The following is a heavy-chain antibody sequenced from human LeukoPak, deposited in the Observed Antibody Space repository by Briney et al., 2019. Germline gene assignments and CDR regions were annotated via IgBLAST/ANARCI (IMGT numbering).Heavy chain of an antibody. Sequence: PSETLSLTCAVYGGSFSGYYWSWIRQPPGKGLEWIGEINHSGSTNCNPSLKSRVTISVDTSKNQFSLKLTSVTAADTAVYYCASLRPGNYDILTGYYLGPRWYFDLWGRGTLVTVSS. CDR3: ASLRPGNYDILTGYYLGPRWYFDL. V-gene: IGHV4-34*01. J-gene: IGHJ2*01. D-gene: IGHD3-9*01. CDR1: GGSFSGYY. CDR2: INHSGST.